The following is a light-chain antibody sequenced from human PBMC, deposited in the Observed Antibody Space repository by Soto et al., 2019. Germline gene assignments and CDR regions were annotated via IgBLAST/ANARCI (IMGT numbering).Light chain of an antibody. V-gene: IGKV2-28*01. CDR1: QSLVHSNGYNY. Sequence: DIVMTQSPLSLPVTPGEPASISCRSSQSLVHSNGYNYLDWYLQKPGQSPQVLIYMGSNRASGVPDRFSGSGAGTDFTLKISRVEAEDVGVYYCMQTLQSRTFGGGTKVEI. J-gene: IGKJ4*02. CDR3: MQTLQSRT. CDR2: MGS.